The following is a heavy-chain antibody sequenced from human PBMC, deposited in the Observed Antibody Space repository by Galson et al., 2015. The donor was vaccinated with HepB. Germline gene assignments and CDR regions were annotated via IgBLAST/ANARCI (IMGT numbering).Heavy chain of an antibody. D-gene: IGHD2-2*01. Sequence: LSLTCTVSGGSISSYYWTWIRQPAGKGLEWIGRIYSSGSTNYNPSLKSRVSMSVDTSKNQFSLKLSSVTAADTAVYYCARGYCSSTSCYLGDYWGQGTLVTVSS. CDR1: GGSISSYY. J-gene: IGHJ4*02. CDR2: IYSSGST. CDR3: ARGYCSSTSCYLGDY. V-gene: IGHV4-4*07.